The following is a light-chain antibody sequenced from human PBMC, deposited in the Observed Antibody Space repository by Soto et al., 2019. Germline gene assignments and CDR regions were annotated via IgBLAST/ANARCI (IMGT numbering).Light chain of an antibody. CDR2: DAY. Sequence: EVVCTQSPGTLSLSPGARAPLSCRASQSFRGLLAWYQQKPGQAPRLLIYDAYNRATGVPARFSGSGSGTEFTLTISSLQSEDFAVYYCHQYNNWPPWTFGRGTKVDNK. J-gene: IGKJ1*01. V-gene: IGKV3-15*01. CDR3: HQYNNWPPWT. CDR1: QSFRGL.